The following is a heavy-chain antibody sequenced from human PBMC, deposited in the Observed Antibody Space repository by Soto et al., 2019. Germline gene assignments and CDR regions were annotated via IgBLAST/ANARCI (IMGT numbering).Heavy chain of an antibody. Sequence: GGSLRLSCAASGFTFSSEAMSWVRQAPGKGLEWVSAISGSGGTTYYADSVKGRFTFSRDNSKNTLYLQMNSLRAEDTAVYYCAISRAAGDFDYWGQGTLVTVSS. CDR2: ISGSGGTT. V-gene: IGHV3-23*01. D-gene: IGHD6-13*01. CDR1: GFTFSSEA. J-gene: IGHJ4*02. CDR3: AISRAAGDFDY.